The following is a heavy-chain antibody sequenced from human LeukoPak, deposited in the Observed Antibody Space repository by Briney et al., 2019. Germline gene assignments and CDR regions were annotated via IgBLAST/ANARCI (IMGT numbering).Heavy chain of an antibody. CDR3: ATSGDYTKGGVDP. Sequence: SETLSLTCTVSGDSLSSSGYYWGWVRQSPGKGLEWIGRISYTGTTYYNPSLKSRVTVSVDTSKNQFSLKLSSVTAADTAVNYCATSGDYTKGGVDPWGEGTLVTVSS. CDR2: ISYTGTT. V-gene: IGHV4-39*01. CDR1: GDSLSSSGYY. D-gene: IGHD4-11*01. J-gene: IGHJ5*02.